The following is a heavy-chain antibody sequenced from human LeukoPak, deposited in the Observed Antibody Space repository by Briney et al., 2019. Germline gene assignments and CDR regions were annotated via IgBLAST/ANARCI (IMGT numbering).Heavy chain of an antibody. D-gene: IGHD3-22*01. J-gene: IGHJ4*02. CDR1: GYTFTSYY. V-gene: IGHV1-46*01. Sequence: ASVKVSXKTSGYTFTSYYIHWVRQAPGQGLEWMAIINPSGGSTRYARKFQGRVTMTRDTSTSTVYMELSSLRSEDTAVYYCARAPRASYESSDYYYPGDYWGQGTLVTVSS. CDR3: ARAPRASYESSDYYYPGDY. CDR2: INPSGGST.